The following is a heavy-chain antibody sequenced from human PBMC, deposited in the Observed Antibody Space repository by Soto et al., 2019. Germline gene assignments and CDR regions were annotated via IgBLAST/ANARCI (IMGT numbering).Heavy chain of an antibody. CDR3: AKTPTGYSDS. Sequence: QLHLQESGPRLVKPSETLSLTCSVSGGSIRGSDDYWGWIRQSPGKGLEYIGSAFYTGSAYYNPSFKSRVSIVADTSTKRFFLNLKSVTATDTGVYYCAKTPTGYSDSWGKGILVTVSS. J-gene: IGHJ4*02. D-gene: IGHD2-8*02. CDR1: GGSIRGSDDY. V-gene: IGHV4-39*02. CDR2: AFYTGSA.